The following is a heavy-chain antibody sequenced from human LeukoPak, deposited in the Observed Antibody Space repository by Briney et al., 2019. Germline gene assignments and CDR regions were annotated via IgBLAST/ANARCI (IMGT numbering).Heavy chain of an antibody. CDR1: GGSINGHY. Sequence: SSETLSLTCTVSGGSINGHYWSWIRQSPGKGLEWIGYIYYNGNTNYNPSLKSRITISVDTSKNQFPLNLSSVTAADTAVYYCTGLHFAAAEEFDPWGQGTLVTVSS. J-gene: IGHJ5*02. D-gene: IGHD6-13*01. V-gene: IGHV4-59*08. CDR2: IYYNGNT. CDR3: TGLHFAAAEEFDP.